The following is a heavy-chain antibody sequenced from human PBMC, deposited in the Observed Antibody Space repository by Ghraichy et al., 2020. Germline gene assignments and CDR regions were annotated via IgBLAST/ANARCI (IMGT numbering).Heavy chain of an antibody. Sequence: SETLSLTCAISGASITTGDYCWTWVRPPPGQGLEWLVDLSHSGNTHTNPSLQRRVTISIAESQNQFSLRVTSVTAADTAIYDCARGLPRFGERTGDFDNWGQGIVVTGSS. J-gene: IGHJ4*02. CDR3: ARGLPRFGERTGDFDN. D-gene: IGHD3-16*01. V-gene: IGHV4-30-2*01. CDR2: LSHSGNT. CDR1: GASITTGDYC.